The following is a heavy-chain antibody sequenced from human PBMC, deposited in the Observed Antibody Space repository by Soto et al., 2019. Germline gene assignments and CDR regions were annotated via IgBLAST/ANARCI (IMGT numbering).Heavy chain of an antibody. CDR1: GYTLTELS. J-gene: IGHJ4*02. CDR3: ASPVECSTTSCIR. Sequence: ASVKVSCKVSGYTLTELSMHWVRQAPGKGLEWMGGFDPEDGETIYAQKFQGRVTMTEDTSTDTAYMELSSLRAEDTAVYYCASPVECSTTSCIRWGQGTLVTVSS. CDR2: FDPEDGET. V-gene: IGHV1-24*01. D-gene: IGHD2-2*01.